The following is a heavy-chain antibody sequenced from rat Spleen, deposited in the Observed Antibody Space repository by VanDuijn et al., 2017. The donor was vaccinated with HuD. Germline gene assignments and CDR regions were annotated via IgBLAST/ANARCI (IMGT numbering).Heavy chain of an antibody. CDR3: TTVRWGDY. CDR2: ITNIAGRT. D-gene: IGHD1-12*02. Sequence: EVQLVESGGGLVQPGRSLKLSCAASGFTFSDYYMAWVRQAPTKGLEWVASITNIAGRTHYPDSVKGRFTISRDNAKSTLYLQMDSLRSEDTATYYCTTVRWGDYWGQGVMVTVSS. J-gene: IGHJ2*01. CDR1: GFTFSDYY. V-gene: IGHV5-20*01.